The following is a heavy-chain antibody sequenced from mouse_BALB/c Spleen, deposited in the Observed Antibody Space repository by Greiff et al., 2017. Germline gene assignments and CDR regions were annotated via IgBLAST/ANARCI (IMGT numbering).Heavy chain of an antibody. CDR1: GFTFSSYA. Sequence: EVQGVESGGGLVKPGGSLKLSCAASGFTFSSYAMSWVRQTPEKRLEWVASISSGGSTYYPDSVKGRFTISRDNARNILYLQMSSLRSEDTAMYYCARETTATGAWFAYWGQGTLVTVSA. D-gene: IGHD1-2*01. CDR2: ISSGGST. CDR3: ARETTATGAWFAY. J-gene: IGHJ3*01. V-gene: IGHV5-6-5*01.